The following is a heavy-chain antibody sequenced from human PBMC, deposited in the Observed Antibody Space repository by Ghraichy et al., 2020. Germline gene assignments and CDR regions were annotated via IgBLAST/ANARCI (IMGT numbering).Heavy chain of an antibody. J-gene: IGHJ6*02. V-gene: IGHV4-59*08. CDR2: IYYSGST. CDR3: ARTRTSVGMDV. CDR1: GGSISSYY. D-gene: IGHD1-7*01. Sequence: SETLSLTCTVSGGSISSYYWSWIRQPPGKGLEWIGYIYYSGSTNYNPSLKSRVTISVATSKNQFSLKLSSVTAADTAVYYCARTRTSVGMDVWGQGTTVTVSS.